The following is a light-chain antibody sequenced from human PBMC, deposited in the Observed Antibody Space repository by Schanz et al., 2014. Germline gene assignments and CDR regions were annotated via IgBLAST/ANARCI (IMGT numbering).Light chain of an antibody. J-gene: IGLJ2*01. CDR2: EGS. Sequence: QSALTQPASVSGSPGQSITISCTGTSSDVGSYNLVSWYQQHPGKAPKLMIYEGSKRPSGVSNRFSGSRSGNTASLTISGLQAEDEADYYCSSYTSSSTLVLLGGGTKLTVL. CDR1: SSDVGSYNL. V-gene: IGLV2-14*02. CDR3: SSYTSSSTLVL.